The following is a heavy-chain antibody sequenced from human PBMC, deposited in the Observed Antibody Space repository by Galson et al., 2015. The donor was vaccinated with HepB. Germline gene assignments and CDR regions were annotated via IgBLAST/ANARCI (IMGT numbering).Heavy chain of an antibody. J-gene: IGHJ6*02. CDR2: ISSSGSTI. CDR3: ARESPPAKMEVTWGYGMDV. Sequence: SLRLSCAASGFTFSHNEMNWVRQAPGKGLEWVSYISSSGSTIYYADSVKGRFTISRDNAKNSLYLQMNSLRAEDTAVYYCARESPPAKMEVTWGYGMDVWGQGTTVTVSS. D-gene: IGHD3-16*01. CDR1: GFTFSHNE. V-gene: IGHV3-48*03.